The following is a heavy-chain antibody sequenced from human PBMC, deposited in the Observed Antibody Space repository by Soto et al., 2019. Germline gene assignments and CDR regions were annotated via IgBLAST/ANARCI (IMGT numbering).Heavy chain of an antibody. CDR1: GGSISSGGYY. CDR2: IYYSGST. Sequence: QVQLQESGPGLVKPSQTLSLTCTVSGGSISSGGYYWSWIRQHPGKGLEWIGYIYYSGSTYYNPSLQRLVNISVETSKNQFSLKLSSVTAADTAVYYCAASCVGCGGFNYYGMDVWGQGTTVTVSS. V-gene: IGHV4-31*01. D-gene: IGHD2-21*01. CDR3: AASCVGCGGFNYYGMDV. J-gene: IGHJ6*02.